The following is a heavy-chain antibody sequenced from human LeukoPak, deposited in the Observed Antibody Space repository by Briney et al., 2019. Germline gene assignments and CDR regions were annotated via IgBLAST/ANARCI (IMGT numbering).Heavy chain of an antibody. CDR2: ISSSSSYI. V-gene: IGHV3-21*04. J-gene: IGHJ4*02. Sequence: PGGSLRLSCAASGFTFSNYAMSWVRQAPGKGLEWVSFISSSSSYIYYADSLKGRFTISRDNTKNSLYLQTNSLRAEDTAVYYCAKDGPLLVLLWFGESSFDYWGQGTLVTVSS. CDR1: GFTFSNYA. CDR3: AKDGPLLVLLWFGESSFDY. D-gene: IGHD3-10*01.